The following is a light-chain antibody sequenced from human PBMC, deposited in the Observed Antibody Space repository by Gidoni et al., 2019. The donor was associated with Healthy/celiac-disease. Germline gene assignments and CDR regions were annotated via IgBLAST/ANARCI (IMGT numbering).Light chain of an antibody. CDR2: GAS. Sequence: VFTPSPGTLSLSPGERATLSCRASQSVSSSYLAWYQQKPGQAPRLLIYGASSRATGIPDRFSGSGSGTDFTLTSSRLEPEDVAVYYWQQYGSSPWTFGQGTKVEIK. CDR1: QSVSSSY. J-gene: IGKJ1*01. CDR3: QQYGSSPWT. V-gene: IGKV3-20*01.